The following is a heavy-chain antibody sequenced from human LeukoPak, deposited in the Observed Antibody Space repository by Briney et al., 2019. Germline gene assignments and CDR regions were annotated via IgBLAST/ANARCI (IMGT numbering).Heavy chain of an antibody. CDR3: AKEGSLSSIGAIGH. CDR1: GYTFSTYY. V-gene: IGHV1-46*01. CDR2: INPGGLNT. D-gene: IGHD3-10*01. J-gene: IGHJ1*01. Sequence: ASGKVSCRASGYTFSTYYIQWVRQAPGQGLKCMGRINPGGLNTNYAQKFQGRITMTRDTSTSTVYMELSRLRSEDTAVYYCAKEGSLSSIGAIGHWGQGTLVTVSP.